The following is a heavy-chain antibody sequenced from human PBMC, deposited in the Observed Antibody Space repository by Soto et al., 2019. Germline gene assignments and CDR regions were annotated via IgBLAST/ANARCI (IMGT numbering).Heavy chain of an antibody. J-gene: IGHJ4*02. D-gene: IGHD1-20*01. CDR3: AKGSRYITGTTPADY. CDR2: ISGSGGST. Sequence: GGSLRLSCAASGFTFSSYAMSWVRQAPEKGLEWVSAISGSGGSTYYADSVKGRFTISRDNSKNTLYLQMNSLRAEDTAVYYCAKGSRYITGTTPADYWGQGTLVTVSS. V-gene: IGHV3-23*01. CDR1: GFTFSSYA.